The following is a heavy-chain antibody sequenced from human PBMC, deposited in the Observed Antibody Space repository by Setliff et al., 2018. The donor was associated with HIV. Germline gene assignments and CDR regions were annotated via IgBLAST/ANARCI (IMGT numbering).Heavy chain of an antibody. J-gene: IGHJ4*02. Sequence: SETLSLTCAVSASSISSDYCWGWIRRPPGKGLEWIGSTHHSGSTYYNPSLNSRVTISVDTSKNHFSLKLRSVTAADTAVYYCARHLLRGYIYIVFDYWGQGTLVTVSS. V-gene: IGHV4-38-2*01. CDR1: ASSISSDYC. CDR3: ARHLLRGYIYIVFDY. D-gene: IGHD5-18*01. CDR2: THHSGST.